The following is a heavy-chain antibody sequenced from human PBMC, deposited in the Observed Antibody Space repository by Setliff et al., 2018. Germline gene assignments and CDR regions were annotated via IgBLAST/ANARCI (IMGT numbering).Heavy chain of an antibody. CDR1: GYTFTGYY. CDR2: INPNSGGT. V-gene: IGHV1-2*02. Sequence: ASVKVSCKASGYTFTGYYMHWVRQAPGQGLEWMGWINPNSGGTNYAQKFQGRVTMTRDTSISTAYMELSRLRSDDTAVYYCARDPPRMVYAPRFDYWGQGTLVTVSS. CDR3: ARDPPRMVYAPRFDY. D-gene: IGHD2-8*01. J-gene: IGHJ4*02.